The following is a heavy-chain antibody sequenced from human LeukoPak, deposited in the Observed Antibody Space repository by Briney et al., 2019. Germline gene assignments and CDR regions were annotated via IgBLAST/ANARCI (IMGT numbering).Heavy chain of an antibody. Sequence: GGSLRLSCAASRFTFSSYSMNWVRQAPGKGLEWVSSISSSSSYIYYADSVKGRFTISRDNAKNSLYLRMNSLRAEDTAVYYCARSGQLGQYYYYYMDVWGKGTTVTVSS. D-gene: IGHD6-6*01. J-gene: IGHJ6*03. CDR1: RFTFSSYS. CDR3: ARSGQLGQYYYYYMDV. CDR2: ISSSSSYI. V-gene: IGHV3-21*01.